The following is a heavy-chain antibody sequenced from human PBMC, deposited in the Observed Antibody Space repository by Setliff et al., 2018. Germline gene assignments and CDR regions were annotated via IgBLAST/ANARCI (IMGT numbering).Heavy chain of an antibody. D-gene: IGHD3-16*01. CDR1: GFTFSNAW. CDR2: IKSKADGGTT. Sequence: SLRLSCAASGFTFSNAWMTWVRQAPGKGLEWVGRIKSKADGGTTDYVAPVKGRFTISRDDSKNTLFLQMNSLKIEDTAVYYCTTWPENGGYYYYYMDVWGKGTTVTVSS. J-gene: IGHJ6*03. CDR3: TTWPENGGYYYYYMDV. V-gene: IGHV3-15*01.